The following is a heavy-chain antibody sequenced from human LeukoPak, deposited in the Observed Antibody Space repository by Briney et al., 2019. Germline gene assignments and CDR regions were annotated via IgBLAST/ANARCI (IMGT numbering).Heavy chain of an antibody. J-gene: IGHJ4*02. Sequence: GASVKVSCKVSGYTLTELSMHWVRQAPGKEFEWMGGFDPEDGETIYAQKFQGRVTMTEDTSTDTAYMELSSLRSEDTAVYYCATLRVGATTTSFDYWGQGTLVTVSS. V-gene: IGHV1-24*01. CDR3: ATLRVGATTTSFDY. D-gene: IGHD1-26*01. CDR2: FDPEDGET. CDR1: GYTLTELS.